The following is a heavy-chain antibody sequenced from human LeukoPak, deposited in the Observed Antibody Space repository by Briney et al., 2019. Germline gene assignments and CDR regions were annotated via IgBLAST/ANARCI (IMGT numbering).Heavy chain of an antibody. CDR3: ARDWPTMGDAFDI. CDR1: GYTFTSYY. D-gene: IGHD3-10*01. Sequence: ASVKASCKASGYTFTSYYMHWVRQAPGQGLEWMGIINPSGGSTSYAQKFQGRVTMTRDTSTSTVYMELSSLRSEDTAVYYCARDWPTMGDAFDIWGRGTMVTVSS. CDR2: INPSGGST. V-gene: IGHV1-46*03. J-gene: IGHJ3*02.